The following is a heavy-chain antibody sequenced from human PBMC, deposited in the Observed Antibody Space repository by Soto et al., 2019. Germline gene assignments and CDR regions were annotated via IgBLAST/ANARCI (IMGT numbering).Heavy chain of an antibody. J-gene: IGHJ5*02. Sequence: SVTVSCKASGATFSSYAISWVRQAPGQGLEWMGGFIPIFGTANYAQKFQGRVTITAGTSTSTAYMELSSLRSEDTAVYYCARGGEDMVVVPAAMGVFWFDPWGQGILVTVSS. CDR1: GATFSSYA. D-gene: IGHD2-2*01. CDR3: ARGGEDMVVVPAAMGVFWFDP. CDR2: FIPIFGTA. V-gene: IGHV1-69*06.